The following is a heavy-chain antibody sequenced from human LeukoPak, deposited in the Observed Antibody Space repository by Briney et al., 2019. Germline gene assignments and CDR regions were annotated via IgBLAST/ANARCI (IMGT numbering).Heavy chain of an antibody. Sequence: PSGTLSLTCAVSGGSISSSNWWSWIRPPPGKGLEWIGEINHSGSTNYNPSLKSRVTISVDTSKNQFSLKLSSVTAADTAVYYCARVEYSSSSRWFDPWGQGTLVTVSS. D-gene: IGHD6-6*01. CDR2: INHSGST. V-gene: IGHV4-4*02. CDR1: GGSISSSNW. CDR3: ARVEYSSSSRWFDP. J-gene: IGHJ5*02.